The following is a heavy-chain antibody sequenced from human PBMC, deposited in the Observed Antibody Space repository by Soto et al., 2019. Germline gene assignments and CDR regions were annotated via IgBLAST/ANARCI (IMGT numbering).Heavy chain of an antibody. Sequence: QVQLVQSGAEVKKPGASVKVSCKASGYTFTSYGISWVRQAPGQGLEWMGWISAYNGNTNYAQKLQGRVTMTTDTSTNTADMELRSLRTDDTAVYYCARDWETTVTTQPDYWGQGTQVTVSS. CDR2: ISAYNGNT. CDR1: GYTFTSYG. V-gene: IGHV1-18*01. D-gene: IGHD4-17*01. CDR3: ARDWETTVTTQPDY. J-gene: IGHJ4*02.